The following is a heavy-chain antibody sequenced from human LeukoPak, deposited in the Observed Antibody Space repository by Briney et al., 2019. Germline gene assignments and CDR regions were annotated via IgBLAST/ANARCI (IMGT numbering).Heavy chain of an antibody. CDR3: ARDFHCSSTSCYFWGYYYGMDV. Sequence: GGSLRLSCAASGFTFSSYWMSWVRQAPGKGLEWVANIKQDGSEKYYVDSVKGRFTISRDNAKNSLYLRMNSLRAEDTAVYYCARDFHCSSTSCYFWGYYYGMDVWGQGTTVTVSS. J-gene: IGHJ6*02. V-gene: IGHV3-7*01. CDR2: IKQDGSEK. D-gene: IGHD2-2*01. CDR1: GFTFSSYW.